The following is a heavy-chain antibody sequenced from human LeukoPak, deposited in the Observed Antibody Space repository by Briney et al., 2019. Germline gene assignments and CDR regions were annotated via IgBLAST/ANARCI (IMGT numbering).Heavy chain of an antibody. CDR2: IRSKAYGGTT. CDR3: SRSRRVYCGGGCYSFDY. J-gene: IGHJ4*02. CDR1: GFIFGDYG. Sequence: GGSLRLSCTASGFIFGDYGMSWFRQAPGKGLVWVGFIRSKAYGGTTEYAASVKGRFTISRDDSKSIAYLQMNSLKTEDTAVYYCSRSRRVYCGGGCYSFDYWGQGTLVTVSS. D-gene: IGHD2-21*02. V-gene: IGHV3-49*03.